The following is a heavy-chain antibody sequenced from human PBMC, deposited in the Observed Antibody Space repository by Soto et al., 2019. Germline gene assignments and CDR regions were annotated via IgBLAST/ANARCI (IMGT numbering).Heavy chain of an antibody. CDR1: GGSFSGYY. Sequence: SETLSLTCAVYGGSFSGYYWSWIRQPPGKGLEWIGEINHSGSTNYNPSLKSRVTISVDTSKNQFSLKLSSVTAADTAVYYCAGSSWYYYYYGMDVWGQGTTVTVSS. V-gene: IGHV4-34*01. D-gene: IGHD6-13*01. CDR2: INHSGST. CDR3: AGSSWYYYYYGMDV. J-gene: IGHJ6*02.